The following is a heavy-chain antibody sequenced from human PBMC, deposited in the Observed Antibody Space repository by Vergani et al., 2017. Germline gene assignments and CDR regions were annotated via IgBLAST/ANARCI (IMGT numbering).Heavy chain of an antibody. J-gene: IGHJ4*02. CDR1: GGSFSGYY. CDR3: ARRSGDIIPSNTFDY. CDR2: INHSGST. Sequence: QVQLQQWGAGLLKPSETLSLTCAVYGGSFSGYYWSWIRQPPGKGLEWIGEINHSGSTNYNTSLKSRVHISVDTSKNQFSLKLSSVTAADTAVYYCARRSGDIIPSNTFDYWGQGTLVTVAS. V-gene: IGHV4-34*01. D-gene: IGHD3-10*01.